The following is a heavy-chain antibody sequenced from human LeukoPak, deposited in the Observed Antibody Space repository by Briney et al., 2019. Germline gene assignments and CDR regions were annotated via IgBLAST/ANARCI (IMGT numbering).Heavy chain of an antibody. V-gene: IGHV1-24*01. Sequence: ASVKVSCKVSGYALSESSIHWVRQTPGEGFEWMGGFDPEYVETTYAQKFRGRVTMTENTSTDTAYMELINLRSDDTAVYYCVSDRSDGGYAESNGYPTFDLWGRGTLVTVSS. D-gene: IGHD5-24*01. CDR1: GYALSESS. CDR3: VSDRSDGGYAESNGYPTFDL. CDR2: FDPEYVET. J-gene: IGHJ2*01.